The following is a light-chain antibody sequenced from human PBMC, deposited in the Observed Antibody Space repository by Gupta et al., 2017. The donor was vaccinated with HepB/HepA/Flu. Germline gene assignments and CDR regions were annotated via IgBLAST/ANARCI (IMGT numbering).Light chain of an antibody. V-gene: IGKV1D-12*01. CDR2: AAS. J-gene: IGKJ5*01. CDR3: QHANSFPIS. CDR1: QGISSW. Sequence: DIQMTQSRSSVSPSVGDRVTITCRASQGISSWLAWYQQKPGKAPKLLIYAASRLESGVPSRFSGSGYGTDFTLTISSRQPEDFANYYCQHANSFPISFGQGTLLEIK.